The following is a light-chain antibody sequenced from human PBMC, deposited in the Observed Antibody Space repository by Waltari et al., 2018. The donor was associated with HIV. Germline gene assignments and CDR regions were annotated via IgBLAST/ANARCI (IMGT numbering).Light chain of an antibody. CDR1: QSLPHSNGYNY. V-gene: IGKV2-28*01. Sequence: DIVLTQSPLYLAVTPGEPASISCRASQSLPHSNGYNYLDWYLQKPWQSPQLLIFLGANRASGVPDRFSGSGSGTEFILKISRVEAEDVGHYYCMQALQTPLTFGGGTKVEIK. CDR3: MQALQTPLT. J-gene: IGKJ4*01. CDR2: LGA.